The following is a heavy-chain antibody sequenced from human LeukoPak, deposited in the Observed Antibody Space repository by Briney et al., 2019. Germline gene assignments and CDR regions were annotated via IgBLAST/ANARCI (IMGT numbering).Heavy chain of an antibody. D-gene: IGHD5-24*01. CDR2: ISYDGSNK. CDR1: GFTFSSYA. CDR3: ARDGYKSGYYYFDY. V-gene: IGHV3-30*04. Sequence: SGGSLRLSCAASGFTFSSYAMHWVRQAPGKGLEWVAVISYDGSNKYYADSVKGRFTISRDNSKNTLYLQMNSLRAEDTAVYYCARDGYKSGYYYFDYWGQGTLVTVSS. J-gene: IGHJ4*02.